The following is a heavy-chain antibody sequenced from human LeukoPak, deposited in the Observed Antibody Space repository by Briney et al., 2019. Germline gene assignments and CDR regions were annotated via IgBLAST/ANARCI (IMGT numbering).Heavy chain of an antibody. V-gene: IGHV1-69*04. CDR3: ASPPREQQPGSMDV. D-gene: IGHD6-13*01. CDR1: GGTFSSYA. CDR2: IIPILGIA. Sequence: SVKVSCKASGGTFSSYAISWVRQAPGQGPEWMGRIIPILGIANYAQKFQGRVTITADKSTSTAYMELSSLRSEDTAVYYCASPPREQQPGSMDVWGQGTTVTVSS. J-gene: IGHJ6*02.